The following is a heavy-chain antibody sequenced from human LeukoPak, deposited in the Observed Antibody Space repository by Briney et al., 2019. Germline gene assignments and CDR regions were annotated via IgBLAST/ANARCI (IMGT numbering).Heavy chain of an antibody. J-gene: IGHJ4*02. CDR3: ARGADQEFDF. Sequence: GASVKVSRKSSGHTLYNHIIHWVPQAPGQGLEWMGMINPRDGSTRTSQRFQGRLTMTRDTSTSTLYMGLSSLRSEDTATYFCARGADQEFDFWGQGTLVTVSS. V-gene: IGHV1-46*02. CDR2: INPRDGST. CDR1: GHTLYNHI.